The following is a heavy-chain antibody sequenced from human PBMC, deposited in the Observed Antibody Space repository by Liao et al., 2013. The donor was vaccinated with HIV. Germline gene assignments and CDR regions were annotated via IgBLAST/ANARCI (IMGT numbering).Heavy chain of an antibody. CDR1: GGSFSTYY. J-gene: IGHJ3*02. Sequence: QVQLQQWGAGLLKPSETLSLTCAIYGGSFSTYYWSWIRQSPEKGLEWIGEINHRGTTNYNPSLKSRVTMSVDTFKNQFSLKLSSVTAADTAVYYCAARVTIFGVVIPHALDIWGQGTMVTVSS. CDR2: INHRGTT. V-gene: IGHV4-34*01. CDR3: AARVTIFGVVIPHALDI. D-gene: IGHD3-3*01.